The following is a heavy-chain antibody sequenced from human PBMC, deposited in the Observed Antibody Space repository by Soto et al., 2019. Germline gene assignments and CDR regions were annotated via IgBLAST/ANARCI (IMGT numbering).Heavy chain of an antibody. Sequence: QVQLVQSGAEVKKPGSSVKVSCKASGGTFSSYAISWVRQAPGQGLEWMGGIIPISGTANYAQKFQGSVTITAAASTRTAYMGLSSRRSEDTAVYYCTRGGGVATPTHDYGMAVWGQGTTITVSS. CDR1: GGTFSSYA. J-gene: IGHJ6*02. CDR2: IIPISGTA. CDR3: TRGGGVATPTHDYGMAV. V-gene: IGHV1-69*01. D-gene: IGHD5-12*01.